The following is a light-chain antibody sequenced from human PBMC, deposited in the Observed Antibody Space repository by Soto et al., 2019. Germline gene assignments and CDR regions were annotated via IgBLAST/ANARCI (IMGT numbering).Light chain of an antibody. Sequence: DIRMTQSPSSLSASVGDRVTVTCRATEYIWNHLNWYQQKPGKAPTLLIFDASTLQSGVPSRFGGFGSGTDFTLTISSLQPEDIATYYCQQSYNTPYTCGQGTKLDIK. V-gene: IGKV1-39*01. J-gene: IGKJ2*01. CDR1: EYIWNH. CDR2: DAS. CDR3: QQSYNTPYT.